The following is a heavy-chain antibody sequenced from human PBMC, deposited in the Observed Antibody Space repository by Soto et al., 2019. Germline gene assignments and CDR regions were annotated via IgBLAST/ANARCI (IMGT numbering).Heavy chain of an antibody. CDR3: ARSGLTFRGVL. D-gene: IGHD3-16*01. J-gene: IGHJ4*02. CDR1: GGSISGYF. V-gene: IGHV4-59*01. CDR2: IFYTGGT. Sequence: SETLSLTCTVSGGSISGYFLSWIRQPPGKGLEYIGWIFYTGGTNYNASLASRVAISLDTSKDQISLNLHSVTAADTAVYYCARSGLTFRGVLWGQGTLVTVSS.